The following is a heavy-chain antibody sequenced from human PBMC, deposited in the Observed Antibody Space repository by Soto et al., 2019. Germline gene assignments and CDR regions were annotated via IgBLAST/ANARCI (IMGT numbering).Heavy chain of an antibody. D-gene: IGHD4-4*01. V-gene: IGHV3-30*18. CDR3: VKDLTATVTGYYYHDGMVV. CDR2: ISYDGSNK. J-gene: IGHJ6*02. Sequence: GGSLRLSCAASGFTFSSYGMHWVRQTPGKGLEWVTLISYDGSNKYYADSVKGRFTISRDSSKHTVYLQKDSLRPEDTAVYYCVKDLTATVTGYYYHDGMVVWGQGTTVTVSS. CDR1: GFTFSSYG.